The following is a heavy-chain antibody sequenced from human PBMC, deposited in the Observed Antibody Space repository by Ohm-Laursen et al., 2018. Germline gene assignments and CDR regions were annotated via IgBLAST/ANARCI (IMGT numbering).Heavy chain of an antibody. V-gene: IGHV3-30*18. CDR1: GFTFSSYG. D-gene: IGHD3-10*01. J-gene: IGHJ4*02. Sequence: SLRLSCTASGFTFSSYGMHWVRQAPGKGLEWVAVISYDGSNKYYADSVKGRFTISRDNSKNTLYLQMNSLRAEDTAVYYCAKDPYYGSALWGQGTLVTVSS. CDR2: ISYDGSNK. CDR3: AKDPYYGSAL.